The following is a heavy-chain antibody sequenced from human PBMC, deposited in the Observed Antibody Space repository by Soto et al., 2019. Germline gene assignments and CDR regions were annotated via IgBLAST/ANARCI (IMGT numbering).Heavy chain of an antibody. V-gene: IGHV1-69*13. CDR1: GGTFGSYT. D-gene: IGHD6-25*01. CDR2: IMPIFGTT. Sequence: VASVKVSCKSSGGTFGSYTISWVRQAPGQGLEWMGGIMPIFGTTNYAQKFQGRVTITADESTTTAYMELSSLRSEDTAVYYCATVTHSSGMEYYYYVMDVWGQGTTVTVSS. J-gene: IGHJ6*02. CDR3: ATVTHSSGMEYYYYVMDV.